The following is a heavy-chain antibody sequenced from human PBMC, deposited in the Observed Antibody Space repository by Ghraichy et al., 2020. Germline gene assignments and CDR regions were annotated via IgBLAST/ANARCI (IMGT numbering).Heavy chain of an antibody. CDR1: GYTFTSYG. D-gene: IGHD3-16*02. Sequence: ASVKVSCKASGYTFTSYGISWVRQAPGQGLEWMGWISAYNGNTNYAQKLQGRVTMTTDTSTSTAYMELRSLRSNDTAVYYCARALSYYDAFDIWGQGTMVTVSS. V-gene: IGHV1-18*04. J-gene: IGHJ3*02. CDR2: ISAYNGNT. CDR3: ARALSYYDAFDI.